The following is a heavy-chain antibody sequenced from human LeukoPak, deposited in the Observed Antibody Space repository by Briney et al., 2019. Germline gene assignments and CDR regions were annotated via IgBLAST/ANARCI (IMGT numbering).Heavy chain of an antibody. V-gene: IGHV1-2*02. Sequence: ASVKVSCKASGYTFTSYDINWVRQAPGQGLERMGWINPNSGGTNYAQKFQGRVTMTRDTSISTAYMELSRLRSDDTAVYYCASLAAADFDYWGQGTLVTVSS. CDR2: INPNSGGT. D-gene: IGHD6-13*01. CDR1: GYTFTSYD. J-gene: IGHJ4*02. CDR3: ASLAAADFDY.